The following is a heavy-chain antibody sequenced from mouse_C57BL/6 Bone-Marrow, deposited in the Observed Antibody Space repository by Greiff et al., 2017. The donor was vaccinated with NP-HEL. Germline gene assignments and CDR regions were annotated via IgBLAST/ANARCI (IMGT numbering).Heavy chain of an antibody. J-gene: IGHJ4*01. CDR1: GYTFTSYG. V-gene: IGHV1-81*01. CDR2: IYPRSGNT. CDR3: ARTPPGAMDY. Sequence: VQLKESGAELARPGASVKLSCKASGYTFTSYGISWVKQRTGQGLEWIGEIYPRSGNTYYNEKFKGKATLTADKSSSTAYMELRSLTSEDSAVYFCARTPPGAMDYWGQGTSVTVSS.